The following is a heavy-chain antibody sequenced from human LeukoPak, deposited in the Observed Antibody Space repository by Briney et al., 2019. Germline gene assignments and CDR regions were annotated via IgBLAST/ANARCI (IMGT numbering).Heavy chain of an antibody. J-gene: IGHJ3*02. CDR3: ARVQDDSSGYYGHQIAFDI. CDR1: GFTFTSYY. V-gene: IGHV1-46*01. Sequence: ASVKVSCKASGFTFTSYYMHWVRQAPGQGLEWMGIINPSGGSTSYAQKFQGRVTMTRDTSTSTVYMELSSLRSEDTAVYYCARVQDDSSGYYGHQIAFDIWGQGTMVTVSS. D-gene: IGHD3-22*01. CDR2: INPSGGST.